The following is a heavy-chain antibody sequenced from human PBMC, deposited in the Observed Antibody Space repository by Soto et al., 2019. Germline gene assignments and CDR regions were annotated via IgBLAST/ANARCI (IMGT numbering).Heavy chain of an antibody. D-gene: IGHD3-10*01. CDR2: IYNDGNT. Sequence: GGSLRLSCAASGLTVSANYMSWVRQAPGKGLEWVSVIYNDGNTYYADSVKGRFAISRDASKNTLYLQMDSLRAEDTAVYYCVRPFPSGRNYGMDVWGQGTTVTVSS. V-gene: IGHV3-53*01. CDR3: VRPFPSGRNYGMDV. CDR1: GLTVSANY. J-gene: IGHJ6*02.